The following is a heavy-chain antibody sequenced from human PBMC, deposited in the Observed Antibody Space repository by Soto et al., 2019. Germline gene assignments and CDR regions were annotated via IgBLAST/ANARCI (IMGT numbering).Heavy chain of an antibody. CDR2: IGPSGSGT. CDR1: GFTFSSHW. D-gene: IGHD1-1*01. Sequence: PGGSLRLSCAASGFTFSSHWMHWVRQAPGKGLVWVSHIGPSGSGTRDADSVQGRFTISRDNARNTLYLQMNGLRDEDTAVYYCTRDNNWSYDYWGQGILVTVSS. CDR3: TRDNNWSYDY. J-gene: IGHJ4*02. V-gene: IGHV3-74*01.